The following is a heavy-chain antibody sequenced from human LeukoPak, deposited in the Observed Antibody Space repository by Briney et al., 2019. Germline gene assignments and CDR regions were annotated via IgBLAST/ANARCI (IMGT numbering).Heavy chain of an antibody. CDR1: GGSISSYY. D-gene: IGHD3-9*01. Sequence: SETLSLTCTVSGGSISSYYWSWIRQPPGKGLEGIGYIYYSGSTNYNPSLKSRVTISVDTSKNQFSLKLSSVTAADTAVYYCARHYDDILTGYQGFDYWGQGTLVTVSS. J-gene: IGHJ4*02. CDR3: ARHYDDILTGYQGFDY. CDR2: IYYSGST. V-gene: IGHV4-59*01.